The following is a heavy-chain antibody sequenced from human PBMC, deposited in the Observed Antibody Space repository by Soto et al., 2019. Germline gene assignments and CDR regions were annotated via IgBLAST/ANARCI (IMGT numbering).Heavy chain of an antibody. D-gene: IGHD6-19*01. Sequence: FETLSLTCAVYGGSFSGFYWSWIRQPPGKGLEWIGEINHSGVTNYKPSLKRRVTISVDTSKNQFSLQLKSVTAADTALYYCARFSGSYYYAMDVWGQGSTVTVSS. J-gene: IGHJ6*02. CDR1: GGSFSGFY. V-gene: IGHV4-34*01. CDR3: ARFSGSYYYAMDV. CDR2: INHSGVT.